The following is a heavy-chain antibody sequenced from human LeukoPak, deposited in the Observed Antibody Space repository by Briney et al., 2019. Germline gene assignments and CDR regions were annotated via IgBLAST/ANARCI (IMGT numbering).Heavy chain of an antibody. J-gene: IGHJ4*02. D-gene: IGHD6-19*01. CDR3: AHSGLEGGSGWYDY. CDR1: GFSLSTRGVG. V-gene: IGHV2-5*02. Sequence: SGPTLVKPTPTLRLTCTFSGFSLSTRGVGVGWIRQPPGKALEWLSLIYWDDDKRYSPSLRSRLTLSKDTSKNQVVLTLTNMDPVDTATYYCAHSGLEGGSGWYDYWGQGTLLTVSS. CDR2: IYWDDDK.